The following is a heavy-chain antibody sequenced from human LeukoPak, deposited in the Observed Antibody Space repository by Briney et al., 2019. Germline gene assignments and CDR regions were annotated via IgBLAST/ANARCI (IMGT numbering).Heavy chain of an antibody. Sequence: QAGGSLRLSCAASGFTFRGYWMSWVRQAPGKGLEWVANIKQDGSEKYYVDSVKGRFTISRDNAKNSLYLQMNSLRAEDTAVYYCAREYDFWSGYSGFNIWGQGTMVTVSS. V-gene: IGHV3-7*01. CDR1: GFTFRGYW. D-gene: IGHD3-3*01. J-gene: IGHJ3*02. CDR2: IKQDGSEK. CDR3: AREYDFWSGYSGFNI.